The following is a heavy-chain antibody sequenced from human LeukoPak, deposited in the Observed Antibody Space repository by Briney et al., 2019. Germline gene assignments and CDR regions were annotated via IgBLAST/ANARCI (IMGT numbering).Heavy chain of an antibody. J-gene: IGHJ5*02. CDR2: ISSSSSYI. D-gene: IGHD2-8*01. CDR3: ARDGYCTNGVCYGWFDP. CDR1: GFTFSSYS. Sequence: GGSLRLSCAASGFTFSSYSMNWVRQAPGKGLEWVSSISSSSSYIYYADSVKGRFTISRDNAKNSLYLQMNSLRAEDTAVYYCARDGYCTNGVCYGWFDPWGQGTLVAVSS. V-gene: IGHV3-21*01.